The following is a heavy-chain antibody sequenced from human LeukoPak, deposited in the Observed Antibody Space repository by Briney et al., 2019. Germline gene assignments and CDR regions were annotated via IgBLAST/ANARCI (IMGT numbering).Heavy chain of an antibody. CDR2: ISSSDST. CDR3: ARVRITMVRGVTPPDSYYYMDV. CDR1: GFTFSAYA. D-gene: IGHD3-10*01. V-gene: IGHV3-48*01. J-gene: IGHJ6*03. Sequence: PGGSQRLSCAASGFTFSAYAMNWVRQAPGKGLEWVSYISSSDSTDYADSVKGRFTISRDNAKNSLYLQMNSLRAEDTAVYYCARVRITMVRGVTPPDSYYYMDVWGKGTTVTVSS.